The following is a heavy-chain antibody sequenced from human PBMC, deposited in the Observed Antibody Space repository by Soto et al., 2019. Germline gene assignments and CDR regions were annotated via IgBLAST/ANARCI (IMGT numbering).Heavy chain of an antibody. CDR2: IWNDGNGY. J-gene: IGHJ6*02. V-gene: IGHV3-33*01. Sequence: GGALRLSCAASGFTFNNYGMHWVRQAPGKGLEWVAVIWNDGNGYYYANSVKGRFTISRDNSKNTLYLQMSSLRVEDTAVYYCARRRISPPTRGAASARGGMDVWGQGTTVTVSS. D-gene: IGHD6-13*01. CDR1: GFTFNNYG. CDR3: ARRRISPPTRGAASARGGMDV.